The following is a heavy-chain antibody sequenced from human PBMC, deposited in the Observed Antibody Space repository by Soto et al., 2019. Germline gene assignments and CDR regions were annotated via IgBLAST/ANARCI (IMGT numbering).Heavy chain of an antibody. CDR1: GFTFSSYA. D-gene: IGHD1-20*01. V-gene: IGHV3-23*01. CDR3: AKGSSAYNWNDLWSAFDI. J-gene: IGHJ3*02. Sequence: GGSLRLSCAASGFTFSSYAMSWVRQAPGKGLEWVSAISGSGGSTYYADSVKGRFTISRDNSKNTLYLQMNSLRAEDTAVYYCAKGSSAYNWNDLWSAFDIWGQGTMVTVSS. CDR2: ISGSGGST.